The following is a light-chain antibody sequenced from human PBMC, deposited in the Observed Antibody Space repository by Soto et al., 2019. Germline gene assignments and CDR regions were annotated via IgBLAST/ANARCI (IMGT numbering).Light chain of an antibody. CDR2: KVS. V-gene: IGKV2-30*01. J-gene: IGKJ3*01. CDR3: MQGTHPFT. Sequence: DVVMTQSPLSLPVTLGQPASISCRSSQSLVYSDGNTSLNWFQQRPGHSPRRLIYKVSNRDSGVPDRFSGSGSGTDFTLKISRVEAEDVGVYYCMQGTHPFTFGPGTKVDIK. CDR1: QSLVYSDGNTS.